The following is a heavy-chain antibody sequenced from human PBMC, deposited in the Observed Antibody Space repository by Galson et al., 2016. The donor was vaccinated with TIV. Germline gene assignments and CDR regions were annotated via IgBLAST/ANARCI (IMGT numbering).Heavy chain of an antibody. Sequence: SLRLSCAASGLIVSNNYMSWVRQAPGKGPEWVSLISSGGSTSYSDSVKGRFTIPRDNSKNTLYLQMNSLRPEDTAVYYCARDRRHCGNECYLYYYYGMDVWGQGATVTVSS. V-gene: IGHV3-66*02. CDR1: GLIVSNNY. J-gene: IGHJ6*02. CDR3: ARDRRHCGNECYLYYYYGMDV. D-gene: IGHD2-21*01. CDR2: ISSGGST.